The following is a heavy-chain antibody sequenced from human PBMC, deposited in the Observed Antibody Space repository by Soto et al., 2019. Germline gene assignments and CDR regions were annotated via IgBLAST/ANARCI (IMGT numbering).Heavy chain of an antibody. D-gene: IGHD3-3*01. J-gene: IGHJ4*02. V-gene: IGHV4-31*03. Sequence: QVQLQESGPGLVKPSQTLSLTCTVSGGSISSGGYYWSWIRQHPGKGLEWIGYIYYSGSTYYNPSLKSRVTISVDTSKNQFSLKLSSVTAADTAVYYCARGGLSVGKYYDFWSGYPDHFDYWGQGTLVTVSS. CDR2: IYYSGST. CDR3: ARGGLSVGKYYDFWSGYPDHFDY. CDR1: GGSISSGGYY.